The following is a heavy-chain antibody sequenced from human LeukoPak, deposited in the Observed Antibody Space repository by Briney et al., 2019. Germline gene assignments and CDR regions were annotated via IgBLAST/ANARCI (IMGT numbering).Heavy chain of an antibody. CDR1: GGSFSGYY. CDR3: ARVGRYSY. V-gene: IGHV4-34*01. J-gene: IGHJ4*02. D-gene: IGHD1-26*01. CDR2: INHSGST. Sequence: SETLSLTCAVYGGSFSGYYWSWIRQPPGKGLEWIGEINHSGSTNYNPSRKSRVTISVDPSKNQFSLKLSSVPAADTAVYYCARVGRYSYWGQGTLVTVSS.